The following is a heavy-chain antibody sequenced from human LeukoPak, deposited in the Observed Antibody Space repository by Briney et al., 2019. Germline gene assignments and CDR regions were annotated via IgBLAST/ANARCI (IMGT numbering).Heavy chain of an antibody. J-gene: IGHJ4*02. V-gene: IGHV1-2*02. CDR2: INPKSGVT. D-gene: IGHD3-10*01. CDR3: ARSWFGEMFLDY. CDR1: EYTLTGYY. Sequence: APVKVSCKASEYTLTGYYMHWVRQAPGQGLEWMGWINPKSGVTNYAQKFQGRVTMTRDTSISTAYLELSRLRSDDTAIYYCARSWFGEMFLDYWGQGTLVTVSS.